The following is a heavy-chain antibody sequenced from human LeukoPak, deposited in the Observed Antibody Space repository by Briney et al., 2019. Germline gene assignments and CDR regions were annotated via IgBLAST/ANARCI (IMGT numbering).Heavy chain of an antibody. CDR1: GYTFTSYY. CDR2: IKSSGGST. Sequence: ASVKVSCKASGYTFTSYYVHWVRQAPGQGLEWMGIIKSSGGSTAQKFQGRVTMTRDMSTSTVYMELSSLRYEDTAVYYCARASPVAGDDAFDIWGQGTMVTVSS. D-gene: IGHD6-19*01. CDR3: ARASPVAGDDAFDI. V-gene: IGHV1-46*01. J-gene: IGHJ3*02.